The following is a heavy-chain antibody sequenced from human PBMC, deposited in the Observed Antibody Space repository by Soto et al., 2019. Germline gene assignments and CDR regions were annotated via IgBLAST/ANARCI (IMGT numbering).Heavy chain of an antibody. CDR2: IWNDGSNE. CDR1: GFNFSSYG. D-gene: IGHD3-22*01. Sequence: VGFLWRTRETPGFNFSSYGIHWVRQAPGKELEWVAIIWNDGSNEYYADSVKGRFTISRDNSKNTVYLQVSKLRAEDTDVYFCARDQSDSGGYSDYWGQGTLVTVSS. J-gene: IGHJ4*02. CDR3: ARDQSDSGGYSDY. V-gene: IGHV3-33*01.